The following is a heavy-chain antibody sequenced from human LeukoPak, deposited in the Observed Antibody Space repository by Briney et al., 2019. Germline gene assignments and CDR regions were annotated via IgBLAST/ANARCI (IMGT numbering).Heavy chain of an antibody. CDR1: GFTFSSYA. V-gene: IGHV3-23*01. D-gene: IGHD1-26*01. J-gene: IGHJ4*02. CDR3: VRDLGGRSGH. CDR2: ISGSGGSA. Sequence: GGSLRLSCAVSGFTFSSYAMSWVRQAPGRGLEWVSAISGSGGSAYYADSVKGRSTIFRDNAKNTLYLQMNILRAEDTAVYYCVRDLGGRSGHWGQGTLVTVSS.